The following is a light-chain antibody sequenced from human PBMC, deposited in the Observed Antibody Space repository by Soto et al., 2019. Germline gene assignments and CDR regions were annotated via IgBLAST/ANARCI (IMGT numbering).Light chain of an antibody. J-gene: IGLJ1*01. CDR1: SSDVGHSNH. V-gene: IGLV2-14*03. Sequence: QSALTQPASVSGSPGQSITISCTGSSSDVGHSNHVSLYQQHPGKAPKLIIYGVTNRPSGISNRFSGSKSGSTASLTISGLQAEDEADYYCNSYTISTTYVFGTGTKVTVL. CDR3: NSYTISTTYV. CDR2: GVT.